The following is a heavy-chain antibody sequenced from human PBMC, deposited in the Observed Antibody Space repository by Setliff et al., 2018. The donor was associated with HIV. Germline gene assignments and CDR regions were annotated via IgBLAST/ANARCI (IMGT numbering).Heavy chain of an antibody. CDR2: MYYSGST. Sequence: PSETLSLTCTVSGGSISSSSYYWGWVRQPPGKGLEWIGSMYYSGSTYYTPSLKSRTTISLDTSKNQFSLRMRSVTAADTAVYYCARIFGDQGYYYGMDVWGQGTTVTVS. CDR1: GGSISSSSYY. V-gene: IGHV4-39*07. J-gene: IGHJ6*02. D-gene: IGHD3-3*01. CDR3: ARIFGDQGYYYGMDV.